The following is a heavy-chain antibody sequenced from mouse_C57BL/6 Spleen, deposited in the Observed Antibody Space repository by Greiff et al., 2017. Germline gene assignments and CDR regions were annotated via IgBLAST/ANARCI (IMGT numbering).Heavy chain of an antibody. CDR1: GYTFTSYW. Sequence: QVQLQQPGAELVRPGTSVKLSCKASGYTFTSYWMHWVKQRPGQGLEWIGGIDPSDSYTNYNQKFKGKATLTVDTSSSTASMQLSSLTTEDTAVYYCARNYYALYDFDYWGQGTTLTVSS. D-gene: IGHD1-1*01. V-gene: IGHV1-59*01. J-gene: IGHJ2*01. CDR3: ARNYYALYDFDY. CDR2: IDPSDSYT.